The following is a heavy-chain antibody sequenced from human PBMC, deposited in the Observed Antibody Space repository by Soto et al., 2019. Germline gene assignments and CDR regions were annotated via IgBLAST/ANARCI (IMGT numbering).Heavy chain of an antibody. V-gene: IGHV4-34*01. Sequence: SETLSLTCAVYGGSFSGYYWSWIRQPPGKGLEWIGEINHSGSTNYNPSLKSRVTISVDTSKNQFSLKLSSVTAADTAVYYCARGLERSGYILDGMDVWGQGTTVTVSS. CDR2: INHSGST. J-gene: IGHJ6*02. CDR3: ARGLERSGYILDGMDV. D-gene: IGHD3-22*01. CDR1: GGSFSGYY.